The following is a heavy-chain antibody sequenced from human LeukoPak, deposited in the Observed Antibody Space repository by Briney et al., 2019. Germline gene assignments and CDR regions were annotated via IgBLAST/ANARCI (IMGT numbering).Heavy chain of an antibody. Sequence: GGSLRLSCAASGFTFSSYNMNWVRQAPGKGLEWVSSISSSSSYIYYADSVKGRFTISRDNAKNSLYLQMNSLRAEDTAVYYCARDLLDYFDYWGQGTLVTVSS. CDR3: ARDLLDYFDY. J-gene: IGHJ4*02. D-gene: IGHD2-15*01. CDR2: ISSSSSYI. CDR1: GFTFSSYN. V-gene: IGHV3-21*01.